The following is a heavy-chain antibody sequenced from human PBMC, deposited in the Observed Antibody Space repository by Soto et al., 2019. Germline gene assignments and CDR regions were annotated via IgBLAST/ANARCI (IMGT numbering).Heavy chain of an antibody. J-gene: IGHJ6*01. V-gene: IGHV3-30*18. CDR3: AKDLLRDYSYYYGMDV. CDR2: IPYDGSNK. CDR1: GFTFSIYG. Sequence: PRGSLVVSCATSGFTFSIYGMHWVRQAPGKGLEWVAVIPYDGSNKYYADSVKGRFTISRDNSKNTLYLQMNSLRAEDTAVYYCAKDLLRDYSYYYGMDVWGQGTTVTVSS.